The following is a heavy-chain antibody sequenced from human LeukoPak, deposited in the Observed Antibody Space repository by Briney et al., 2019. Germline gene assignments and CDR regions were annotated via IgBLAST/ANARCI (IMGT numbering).Heavy chain of an antibody. D-gene: IGHD3-3*01. CDR2: IYNSGST. J-gene: IGHJ4*02. CDR3: ARIGMRSARFDY. V-gene: IGHV4-4*07. Sequence: PSETLSLTCTVSGGSISSYYWSWIRQPAGKGLEWIGRIYNSGSTNYNPSLKSRVTISVDTSKNQFSLKLSSATAADTAVYYCARIGMRSARFDYWGQGTLVTVSS. CDR1: GGSISSYY.